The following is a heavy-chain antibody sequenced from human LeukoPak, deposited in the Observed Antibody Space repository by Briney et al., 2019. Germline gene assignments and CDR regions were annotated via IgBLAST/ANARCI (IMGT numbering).Heavy chain of an antibody. D-gene: IGHD1-26*01. V-gene: IGHV3-23*01. CDR3: ARAFSGSYSD. J-gene: IGHJ4*02. Sequence: GGSLRLSCAASGFTFSSYAMSWVRQAPGKGLEWVSAISGSGGSTYYADSVKGRFTISRDNAKNSLYLQMNSLRAEDTAVYYCARAFSGSYSDWGQGTLVTVSS. CDR1: GFTFSSYA. CDR2: ISGSGGST.